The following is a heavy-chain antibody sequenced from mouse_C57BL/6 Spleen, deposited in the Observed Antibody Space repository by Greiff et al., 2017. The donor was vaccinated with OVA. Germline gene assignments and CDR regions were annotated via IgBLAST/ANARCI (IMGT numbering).Heavy chain of an antibody. V-gene: IGHV6-6*01. J-gene: IGHJ3*01. Sequence: EVKLVESGGGLVQPGGSMKLSCAASGFTFSDAWMDWVRQSPEKGLEWVAEIRNKANNHATYYAESVKGRFTISRDDSKSSVYLQMNSLRAEDTGIYYCTRRGTVVEVPAWFAYWGQGTLVTVSA. D-gene: IGHD1-1*01. CDR2: IRNKANNHAT. CDR3: TRRGTVVEVPAWFAY. CDR1: GFTFSDAW.